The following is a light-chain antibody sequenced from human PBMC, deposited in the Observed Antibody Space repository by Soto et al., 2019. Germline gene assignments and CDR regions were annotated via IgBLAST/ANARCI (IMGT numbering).Light chain of an antibody. J-gene: IGKJ1*01. Sequence: EMVMTQSPGTQSLSPGQRATLSCRASQRLSASDIAWYQQKPGQAPKFLIYGVSSRATGIPDRFSGSGSGTDFTLTISRLEPEDFAAYYCQQYGSSLWTFGQGTKVDIK. CDR3: QQYGSSLWT. CDR2: GVS. V-gene: IGKV3-20*01. CDR1: QRLSASD.